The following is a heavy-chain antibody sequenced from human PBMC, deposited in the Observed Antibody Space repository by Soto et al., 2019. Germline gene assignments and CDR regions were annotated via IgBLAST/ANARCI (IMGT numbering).Heavy chain of an antibody. CDR1: GYTFTSYC. J-gene: IGHJ4*02. CDR2: ISAYNGNT. D-gene: IGHD4-17*01. Sequence: ASVKVSCKASGYTFTSYCISWVRQAPGQGLEWMGWISAYNGNTNYAQKLQGRVTMTTDTSTSTAYMELRSLRSDDTAVYYCANGPGKTVTTSLDYWGQGTLVTVSS. CDR3: ANGPGKTVTTSLDY. V-gene: IGHV1-18*01.